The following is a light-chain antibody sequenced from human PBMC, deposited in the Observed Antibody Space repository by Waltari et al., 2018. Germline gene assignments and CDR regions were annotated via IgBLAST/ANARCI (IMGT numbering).Light chain of an antibody. CDR1: QSISTS. CDR3: QQSYSTPRT. CDR2: AAS. J-gene: IGKJ3*01. Sequence: DIQMTQSPSSLSASVGDRVTITCRASQSISTSLNWYQQKQGKAPKLLIYAASSLASGVPSRFSGSGSGTDFTLTINSLQPEDFATYSCQQSYSTPRTFGPGTKVDFK. V-gene: IGKV1-39*01.